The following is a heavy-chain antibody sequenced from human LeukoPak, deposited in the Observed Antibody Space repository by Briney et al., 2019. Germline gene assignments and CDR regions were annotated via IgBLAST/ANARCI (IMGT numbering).Heavy chain of an antibody. Sequence: SETLSLTCTVSGGSISSHTYFWGWIRQPPGKGLEWIGSLHNIGSTYYNPSLRSRVTMSVDTSKNHFSLKLTSVTAADTAVFYCATSSYSSGWRWGFDFWGQGTRVTVST. D-gene: IGHD6-19*01. CDR1: GGSISSHTYF. CDR3: ATSSYSSGWRWGFDF. J-gene: IGHJ4*02. V-gene: IGHV4-39*02. CDR2: LHNIGST.